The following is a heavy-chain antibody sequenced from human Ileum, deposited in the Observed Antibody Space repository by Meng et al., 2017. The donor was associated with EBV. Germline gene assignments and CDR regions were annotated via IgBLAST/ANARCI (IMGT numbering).Heavy chain of an antibody. J-gene: IGHJ4*02. CDR2: IYHSGST. CDR3: ARVGQWLPIDY. D-gene: IGHD6-19*01. Sequence: GELERAAPELLKHSGTLSLTWAVSGGAISSRNWWSCVRQPPGKGLEWIGVIYHSGSTNYNPSLKSRVTISVDKSKNQFSLNLCSVTAADTAVYYCARVGQWLPIDYWGQGTLVTVSS. CDR1: GGAISSRNW. V-gene: IGHV4-4*02.